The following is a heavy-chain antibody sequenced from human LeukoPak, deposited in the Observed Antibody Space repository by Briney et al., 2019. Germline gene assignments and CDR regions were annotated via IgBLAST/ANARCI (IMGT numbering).Heavy chain of an antibody. CDR1: GYTFTGYY. J-gene: IGHJ6*03. D-gene: IGHD1-7*01. V-gene: IGHV1-2*02. CDR2: INPNSGGT. Sequence: ASMNVSCKASGYTFTGYYMHWVRQAPGQGLEWMGWINPNSGGTNYAQKFQGRVTMTRDTSISTAYMELSRLRSDDTAVYYCATNTRTGTTGEIYYYMDVWGKGTTVTVSS. CDR3: ATNTRTGTTGEIYYYMDV.